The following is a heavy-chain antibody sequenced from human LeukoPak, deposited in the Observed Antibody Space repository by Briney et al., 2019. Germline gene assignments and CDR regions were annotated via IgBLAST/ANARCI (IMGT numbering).Heavy chain of an antibody. V-gene: IGHV1-18*01. Sequence: ASVKVSCKASGYTFTSYGLTWVRQAPGQGLEWMGWISTYNTNTYYAQGLQGRVSMTTDTSTSTAYMELRSLRSDDTAVYYCARPHSYGSTYFDRWGQGTLVTVSS. CDR2: ISTYNTNT. CDR1: GYTFTSYG. D-gene: IGHD4-17*01. J-gene: IGHJ4*02. CDR3: ARPHSYGSTYFDR.